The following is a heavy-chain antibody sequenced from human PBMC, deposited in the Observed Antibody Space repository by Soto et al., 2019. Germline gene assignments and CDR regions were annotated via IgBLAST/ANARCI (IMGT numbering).Heavy chain of an antibody. Sequence: ETLCLTGSVSGYSISSGYYWCWIRQPPGKGLEWIVSIYHSGSTYYNPSLKSRVTISVDTSKNQFSLKLSSVTAADTAVYYRAREVSGYDSSGHDYWGQGTMVTVSS. J-gene: IGHJ4*02. CDR1: GYSISSGYY. CDR2: IYHSGST. V-gene: IGHV4-38-2*02. CDR3: AREVSGYDSSGHDY. D-gene: IGHD3-22*01.